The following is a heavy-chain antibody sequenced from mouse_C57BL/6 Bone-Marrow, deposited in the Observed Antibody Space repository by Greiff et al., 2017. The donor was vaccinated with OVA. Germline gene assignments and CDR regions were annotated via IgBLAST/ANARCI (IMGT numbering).Heavy chain of an antibody. D-gene: IGHD2-5*01. V-gene: IGHV1-64*01. CDR1: GYTFTSYW. Sequence: QVQLQQPGAELVKPGASVKLSCKTSGYTFTSYWMHWVKQRPGQGLEWIGMIHPNSGSTNYNEKFKSKATLTVDKSSSTAYMQLSIMTSEDSAVYDCARGGFYYSNYVGWYFDVWGTGTTVTVSS. J-gene: IGHJ1*03. CDR3: ARGGFYYSNYVGWYFDV. CDR2: IHPNSGST.